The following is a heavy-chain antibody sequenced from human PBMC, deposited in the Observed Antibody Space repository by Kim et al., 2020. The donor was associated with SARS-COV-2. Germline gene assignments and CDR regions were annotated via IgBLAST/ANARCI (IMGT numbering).Heavy chain of an antibody. J-gene: IGHJ3*02. V-gene: IGHV3-13*01. CDR3: ARGYSSSWYWAFDI. Sequence: YPDSVKSRFTISRENAKNSLYLQMNSLRAGDTAVYYCARGYSSSWYWAFDIWGQGTMVTVSS. D-gene: IGHD6-13*01.